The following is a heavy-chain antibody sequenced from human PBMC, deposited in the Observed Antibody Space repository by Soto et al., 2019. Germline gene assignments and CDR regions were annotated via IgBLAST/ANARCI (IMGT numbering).Heavy chain of an antibody. CDR1: GFTFNNYA. CDR2: ITVSGDST. CDR3: ALPYYPSRFLYGMDV. V-gene: IGHV3-23*01. D-gene: IGHD1-26*01. Sequence: PGGSLRLSCAASGFTFNNYAMNWVRQAPGKGLEWVSSITVSGDSTYYADSVKGRFTISRDNPKNTLYLQMNSLRAEDRAVYYCALPYYPSRFLYGMDVWGRGTTVTLSS. J-gene: IGHJ6*02.